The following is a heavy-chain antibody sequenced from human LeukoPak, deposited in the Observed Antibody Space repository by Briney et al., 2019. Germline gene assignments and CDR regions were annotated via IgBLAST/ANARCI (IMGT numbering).Heavy chain of an antibody. CDR2: INPNSGGT. CDR1: GYMFTGYY. J-gene: IGHJ5*02. CDR3: ARRKSRWFDP. D-gene: IGHD1-14*01. Sequence: ASVKVSCKASGYMFTGYYMHWVRRAPGQGLEWMGWINPNSGGTDYAQKFQGRVTITRNTSISTAYMELSSLRSEDTAVYYCARRKSRWFDPWGQGTLVTVSS. V-gene: IGHV1-2*02.